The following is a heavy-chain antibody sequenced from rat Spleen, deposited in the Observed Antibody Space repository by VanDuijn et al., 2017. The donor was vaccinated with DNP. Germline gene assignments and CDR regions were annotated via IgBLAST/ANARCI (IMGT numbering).Heavy chain of an antibody. CDR1: GFPFSNYD. D-gene: IGHD4-3*01. CDR3: VRWNSGHFDY. Sequence: EVQLVESGGGLVQPGRSLKLSCAASGFPFSNYDMAWVRQAPAKGLEWVAYIGSAAYAPYYGDSVKGRFTISRDNAKSTLYLQMNSLRSEDMATYYCVRWNSGHFDYWGQGVMVTVSS. CDR2: IGSAAYAP. J-gene: IGHJ2*01. V-gene: IGHV5-22*01.